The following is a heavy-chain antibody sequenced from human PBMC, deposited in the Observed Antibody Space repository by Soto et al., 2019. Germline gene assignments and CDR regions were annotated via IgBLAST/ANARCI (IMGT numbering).Heavy chain of an antibody. Sequence: PGGSLRLSCAASGFTFSSYGIHWVRQAPGKGLEWVAVISYDGGNKHYADSVQGRFTISRDNSKSTLYLQMNSLRAEDTAVYYCARDPLWGTAMVLWYFDLWGRGTLVTVSS. CDR2: ISYDGGNK. CDR3: ARDPLWGTAMVLWYFDL. V-gene: IGHV3-30*03. D-gene: IGHD5-18*01. J-gene: IGHJ2*01. CDR1: GFTFSSYG.